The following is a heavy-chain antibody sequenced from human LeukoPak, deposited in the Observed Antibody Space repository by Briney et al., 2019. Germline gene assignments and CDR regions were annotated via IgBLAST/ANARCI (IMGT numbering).Heavy chain of an antibody. D-gene: IGHD4-17*01. CDR1: GFTFSSYE. Sequence: GSLRLSCAASGFTFSSYEMNWVRQAPGKGLEWVSYISSSGSTIYYADSVKGRFTISRDNAKNSLYLQMNSLRAEDTAVYYCASLGYGDYAGLDFDYWGQGTLVTVSS. J-gene: IGHJ4*02. CDR2: ISSSGSTI. CDR3: ASLGYGDYAGLDFDY. V-gene: IGHV3-48*03.